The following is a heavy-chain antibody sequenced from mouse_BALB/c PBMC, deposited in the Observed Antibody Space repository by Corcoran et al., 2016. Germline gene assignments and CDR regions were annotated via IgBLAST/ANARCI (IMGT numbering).Heavy chain of an antibody. CDR1: GYTFTSYT. CDR3: ARGEMAPPGAMDY. Sequence: QVQLQQSAAELARPGASVKMSCKASGYTFTSYTMHWVKQRPGQGLEWIGYINPSSGYTEYNQKFKDKTTLTADKSSSTAYMQLSSLTSEDSAVYYCARGEMAPPGAMDYWGQGTSVTVSS. J-gene: IGHJ4*01. CDR2: INPSSGYT. V-gene: IGHV1-4*02. D-gene: IGHD2-3*01.